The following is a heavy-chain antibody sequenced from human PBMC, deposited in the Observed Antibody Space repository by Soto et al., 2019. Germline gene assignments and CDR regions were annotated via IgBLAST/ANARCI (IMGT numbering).Heavy chain of an antibody. V-gene: IGHV3-11*01. CDR3: VTENNSGGARGPFDS. CDR2: ISSRGYTI. CDR1: GFTFSDYY. D-gene: IGHD5-12*01. J-gene: IGHJ4*02. Sequence: QVQVVESGGGLVKPGGSLRLSCAASGFTFSDYYMSWIRQAPGKGLEWISYISSRGYTIYYADSVKGRFTISRDNAKNSLYLQMNSLRAEDTAVYYCVTENNSGGARGPFDSWGQGTLVTVSS.